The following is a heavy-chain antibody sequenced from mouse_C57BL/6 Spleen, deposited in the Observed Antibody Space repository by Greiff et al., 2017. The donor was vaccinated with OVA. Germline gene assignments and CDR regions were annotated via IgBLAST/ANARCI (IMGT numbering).Heavy chain of an antibody. Sequence: DVQLQESGPGLVKPSQSLSLTCSVTGYSITSGYYWNWIRQFPGNKLEWMGYISYDGSNNYNPSLKNRISITRDTSKNQFFLKLNSVTTEDTATYYCARGPYDGYYGGFAYWGQGTLVTVSA. J-gene: IGHJ3*01. CDR3: ARGPYDGYYGGFAY. D-gene: IGHD2-3*01. V-gene: IGHV3-6*01. CDR1: GYSITSGYY. CDR2: ISYDGSN.